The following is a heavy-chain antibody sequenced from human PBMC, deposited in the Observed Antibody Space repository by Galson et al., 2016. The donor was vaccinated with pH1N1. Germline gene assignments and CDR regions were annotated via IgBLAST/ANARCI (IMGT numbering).Heavy chain of an antibody. CDR1: GFTFTSHA. D-gene: IGHD2-15*01. J-gene: IGHJ3*01. Sequence: SLRLSCAASGFTFTSHAMTWVRQAPGKGLEWVSTMSGSGDNTYYADSVKGRFIISKDNSKNTLYQQMYSLRGEDTAVYYCAKPNCASSRCYYHFHVWGQGTTVTVSS. V-gene: IGHV3-23*01. CDR3: AKPNCASSRCYYHFHV. CDR2: MSGSGDNT.